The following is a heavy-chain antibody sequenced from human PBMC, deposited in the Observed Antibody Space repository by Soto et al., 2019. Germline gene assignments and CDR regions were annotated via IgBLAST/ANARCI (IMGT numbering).Heavy chain of an antibody. V-gene: IGHV1-69*06. D-gene: IGHD6-19*01. Sequence: ASAKVSCXASGYTFTSYDINWVRQAPGQGLEWMGGIIPIFGTANYAQKFQGKVTITADKSTSTAYMELSSLRSEDTAVYYCARDHSSALWRYFQHWGQGTLVTVSS. J-gene: IGHJ1*01. CDR1: GYTFTSYD. CDR3: ARDHSSALWRYFQH. CDR2: IIPIFGTA.